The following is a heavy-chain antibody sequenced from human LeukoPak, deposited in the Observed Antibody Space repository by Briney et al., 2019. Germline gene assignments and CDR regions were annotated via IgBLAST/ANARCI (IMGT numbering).Heavy chain of an antibody. V-gene: IGHV5-51*01. Sequence: GESLKISCNGSGYXFTTYWICWVRQMPGKGLGWMGIIYPGDSDTRYSPSFQGQVTISADKSISTAYLQWSSLKASDTAMYYCARHRREGSSWYERYFDCWGQGTLVTVSS. J-gene: IGHJ4*02. CDR3: ARHRREGSSWYERYFDC. CDR1: GYXFTTYW. CDR2: IYPGDSDT. D-gene: IGHD6-13*01.